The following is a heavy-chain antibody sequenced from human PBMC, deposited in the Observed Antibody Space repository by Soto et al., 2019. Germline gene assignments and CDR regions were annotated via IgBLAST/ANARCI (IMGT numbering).Heavy chain of an antibody. CDR3: ATWAIAVGGEGF. J-gene: IGHJ4*02. D-gene: IGHD2-21*01. CDR1: GFTLSDYS. Sequence: SLRLSCTAPGFTLSDYSVNWVRQAPGKGLEWISYISSAGDLILYADSVKGRFTIARDIAKNSLYLQMDSLRDEDSAVYYCATWAIAVGGEGFWGQGTLVTVSS. CDR2: ISSAGDLI. V-gene: IGHV3-48*02.